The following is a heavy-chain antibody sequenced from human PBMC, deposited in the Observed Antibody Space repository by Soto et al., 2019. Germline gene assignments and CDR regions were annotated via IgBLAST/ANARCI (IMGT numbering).Heavy chain of an antibody. CDR3: ARDPRITIFGVVTLVGMDV. CDR1: GGTFSSYA. V-gene: IGHV1-69*13. CDR2: IIPIFGTA. Sequence: SVKVSCKASGGTFSSYAISWVRQAPGQGLEWMGGIIPIFGTANYAQRFQGRVTITADESTSTAYMELSSLRSEDTAVYYCARDPRITIFGVVTLVGMDVWGQGTTVTVSS. D-gene: IGHD3-3*01. J-gene: IGHJ6*02.